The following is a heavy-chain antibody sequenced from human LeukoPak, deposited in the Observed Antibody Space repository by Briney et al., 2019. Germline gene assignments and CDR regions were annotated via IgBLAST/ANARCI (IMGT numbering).Heavy chain of an antibody. Sequence: SETLSLTCTVSGGSISDTSYYWGWIRQPPGKGLEWIGAIYYAGSTYFDPSLKSRVTMSVDTSKNQFSLKLSSVTATDTAVYFCARQYYDILTGYPYYFDYWGQGNLVTVSS. V-gene: IGHV4-39*01. CDR3: ARQYYDILTGYPYYFDY. CDR1: GGSISDTSYY. J-gene: IGHJ4*02. CDR2: IYYAGST. D-gene: IGHD3-9*01.